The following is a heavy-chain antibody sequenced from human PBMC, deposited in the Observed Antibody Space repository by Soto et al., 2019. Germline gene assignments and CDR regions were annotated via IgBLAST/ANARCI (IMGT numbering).Heavy chain of an antibody. J-gene: IGHJ5*02. V-gene: IGHV4-59*08. D-gene: IGHD3-3*02. CDR3: ASPKIAFYNGFDP. Sequence: SETLSLTCTVSGDSISSYYWSWIRQPPGKGLEWIGCIYYSGSTYYNPSLKSRVTISVDTSKNQFSLKLSSVTAADTAVYYCASPKIAFYNGFDPWGQGTLVTVSS. CDR2: IYYSGST. CDR1: GDSISSYY.